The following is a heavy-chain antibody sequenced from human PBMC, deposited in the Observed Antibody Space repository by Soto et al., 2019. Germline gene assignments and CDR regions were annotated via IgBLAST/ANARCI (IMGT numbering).Heavy chain of an antibody. Sequence: GESLKISCAASGFTFSSYAMHWVRQAPGKGLEWVAVISYDGSNKYYADSVKGRFTISRDNSKNTLYLQMNSLRAEDTAVYYCARDQAVAGTGNFQHWGQGTLVTVSS. CDR1: GFTFSSYA. CDR2: ISYDGSNK. J-gene: IGHJ1*01. V-gene: IGHV3-30-3*01. D-gene: IGHD6-19*01. CDR3: ARDQAVAGTGNFQH.